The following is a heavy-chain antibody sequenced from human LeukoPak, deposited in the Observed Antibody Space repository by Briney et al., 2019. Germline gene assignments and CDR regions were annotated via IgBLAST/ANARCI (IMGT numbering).Heavy chain of an antibody. CDR1: GGCISSSSYY. D-gene: IGHD5-12*01. Sequence: PSETLSLTCTVSGGCISSSSYYWAWIRQPPGKGLEWIGSIHYSGCTYYHPSLKSRLTISADTSKNHFSLKLSSVTAADTAVYYCARRDIVATISTWGQGTLVTVSS. CDR3: ARRDIVATIST. CDR2: IHYSGCT. V-gene: IGHV4-39*02. J-gene: IGHJ4*02.